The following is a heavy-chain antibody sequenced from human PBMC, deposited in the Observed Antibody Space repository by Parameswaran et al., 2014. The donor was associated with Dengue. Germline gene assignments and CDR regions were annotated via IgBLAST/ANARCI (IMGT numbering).Heavy chain of an antibody. J-gene: IGHJ4*02. D-gene: IGHD2-2*01. CDR2: INHSGST. Sequence: RWIRQPPGKGLEWIGEINHSGSTNYNPSLKSRVTISVDTSKNQFSLKLSSVTAADTAVYYCARRNSSTSCYDDYWGQGTLVTVSS. V-gene: IGHV4-34*01. CDR3: ARRNSSTSCYDDY.